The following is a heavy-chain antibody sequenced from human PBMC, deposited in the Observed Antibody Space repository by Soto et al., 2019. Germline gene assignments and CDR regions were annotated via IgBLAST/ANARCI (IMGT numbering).Heavy chain of an antibody. V-gene: IGHV1-2*04. CDR1: GYTFTGHY. D-gene: IGHD1-26*01. CDR2: INPKSGGT. J-gene: IGHJ6*02. CDR3: ARGGPKWDLQRDYYYGMAV. Sequence: QVQLVQSGAEVIQPGSSVKVSCKAYGYTFTGHYIHWVRQAPVQGLEWLGRINPKSGGTKNAQKFQGCVTMTRDTSITTAYMERSRLKSDDTAVYDWARGGPKWDLQRDYYYGMAVFGHGTTSTVSS.